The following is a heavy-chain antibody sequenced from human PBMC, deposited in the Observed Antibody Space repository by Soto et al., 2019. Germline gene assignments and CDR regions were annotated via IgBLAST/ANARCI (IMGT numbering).Heavy chain of an antibody. CDR1: GYSFASYW. V-gene: IGHV5-10-1*01. Sequence: GESLKISCKGSGYSFASYWISWVRQMPGKGLEWMGRIDPSDSYTNYSPSFQGHVTISADKSISTAYLQWSSLKASDTAMYYCARHPFGAFGGVIDYYFDYWGQGTLVTVSS. D-gene: IGHD3-16*02. CDR3: ARHPFGAFGGVIDYYFDY. J-gene: IGHJ4*02. CDR2: IDPSDSYT.